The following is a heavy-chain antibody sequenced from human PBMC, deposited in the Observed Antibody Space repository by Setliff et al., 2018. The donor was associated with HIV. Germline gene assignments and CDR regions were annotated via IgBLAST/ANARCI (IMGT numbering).Heavy chain of an antibody. CDR1: GGSFSAYY. CDR3: ARDCGGDCFSGVAGPNYYYGMDV. Sequence: SETLSLTCAVYGGSFSAYYWSWIRQTPGKGLEWIGEINHSGGTNYNPSLKSRVTMSVDTSKNQFSLKLSSVTAADTAVYYCARDCGGDCFSGVAGPNYYYGMDVWGQGTTVTVSS. CDR2: INHSGGT. V-gene: IGHV4-34*01. D-gene: IGHD2-21*02. J-gene: IGHJ6*02.